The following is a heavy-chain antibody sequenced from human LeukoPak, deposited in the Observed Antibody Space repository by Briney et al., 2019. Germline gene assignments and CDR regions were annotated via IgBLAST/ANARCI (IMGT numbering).Heavy chain of an antibody. D-gene: IGHD3-22*01. J-gene: IGHJ4*02. CDR2: IYSGGST. V-gene: IGHV3-53*01. Sequence: GGSLRHSCAASGVTVCKNQVRWARAAAGKGLESVSVIYSGGSTDYADSVKGRFTISRDNSKNTVYLQMNSLRAEDTAVYYCPRPPYDSAFRWGQGTLVTVSS. CDR1: GVTVCKNQ. CDR3: PRPPYDSAFR.